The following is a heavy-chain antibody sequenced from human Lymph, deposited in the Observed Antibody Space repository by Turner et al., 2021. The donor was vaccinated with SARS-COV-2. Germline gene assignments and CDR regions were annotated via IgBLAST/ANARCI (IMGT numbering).Heavy chain of an antibody. J-gene: IGHJ4*02. Sequence: EVQSFESGGVFVQPGASLRLSCAASGFTSSSYAMSWVRQAPGKGLEWVSSISVSGGSTYYPDSVKGRVTMSRDNSMDTLERQMNSLTAEASAGDYSSTVHGNLTGYIDYWGQGTLVNVSS. CDR1: GFTSSSYA. V-gene: IGHV3-23*01. CDR2: ISVSGGST. CDR3: STVHGNLTGYIDY. D-gene: IGHD3-9*01.